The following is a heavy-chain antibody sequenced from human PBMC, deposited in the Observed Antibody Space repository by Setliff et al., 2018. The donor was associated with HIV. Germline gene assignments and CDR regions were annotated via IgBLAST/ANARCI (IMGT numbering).Heavy chain of an antibody. Sequence: GASVKVSCKASGYTFTTYSITWVRQAPGQGLEWMGWVSAYNGHTNFAQKFQGRVTMTTDTSTSTAYMELRSLRSDDTAVYYCARDPPKGATLEGDYWGQGTLVTVSS. J-gene: IGHJ4*02. CDR1: GYTFTTYS. D-gene: IGHD1-26*01. CDR3: ARDPPKGATLEGDY. CDR2: VSAYNGHT. V-gene: IGHV1-18*04.